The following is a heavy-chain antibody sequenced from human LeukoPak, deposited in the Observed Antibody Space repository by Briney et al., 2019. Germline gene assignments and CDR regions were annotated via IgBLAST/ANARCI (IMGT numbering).Heavy chain of an antibody. CDR3: LRHSSSCRFAFDS. V-gene: IGHV4-59*01. D-gene: IGHD6-13*01. CDR1: GGSITGYY. Sequence: PSETLSLTCTVSGGSITGYYWSWIRQPPGKGLEWIGQIYYTGGTSYNPSLKSRVTISVDTSKNQFSLKLSSVTAADTAMYYCLRHSSSCRFAFDSWGRGTLVTVSS. J-gene: IGHJ4*02. CDR2: IYYTGGT.